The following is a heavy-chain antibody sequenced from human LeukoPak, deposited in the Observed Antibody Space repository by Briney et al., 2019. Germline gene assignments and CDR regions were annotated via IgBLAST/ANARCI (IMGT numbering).Heavy chain of an antibody. D-gene: IGHD4-17*01. V-gene: IGHV3-66*01. CDR3: ARVDYGDYGFDY. CDR1: EITVSSNY. J-gene: IGHJ4*02. CDR2: IYSGGST. Sequence: GSMRLSCAASEITVSSNYMGWVRQPTGKGMEWVSVIYSGGSTYYADSVKGRFTISRDNSKNTLYLQMNSLRAEDTAVYYCARVDYGDYGFDYWGQGTLVTVSS.